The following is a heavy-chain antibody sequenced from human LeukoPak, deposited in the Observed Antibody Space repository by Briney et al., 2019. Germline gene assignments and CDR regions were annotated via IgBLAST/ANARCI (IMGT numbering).Heavy chain of an antibody. J-gene: IGHJ6*03. V-gene: IGHV4-38-2*01. CDR3: ARLYYGGITYYYYYMDV. CDR2: IYHSGST. D-gene: IGHD4-23*01. CDR1: GYSISSGYY. Sequence: SETLSLTCAVSGYSISSGYYWGWIRQPPGKGLEWIGSIYHSGSTYYNPSFKSRVTISVDTSKNQFSLKLSSVTAADTAVYYCARLYYGGITYYYYYMDVWGKGTTVTVSS.